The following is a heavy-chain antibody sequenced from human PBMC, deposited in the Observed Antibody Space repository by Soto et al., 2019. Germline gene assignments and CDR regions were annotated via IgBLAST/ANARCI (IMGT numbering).Heavy chain of an antibody. J-gene: IGHJ5*02. CDR3: ARYSSPLNWLYP. CDR2: INPDSGGT. D-gene: IGHD6-13*01. CDR1: GYTFTGYY. Sequence: GASVKVSCKASGYTFTGYYIHWVRQAPGQGLEWMGWINPDSGGTNYAQKFQGRVTMTRGTSISTAYMELSRLRSDDTAVYYCARYSSPLNWLYPWGRGSLVTVSS. V-gene: IGHV1-2*02.